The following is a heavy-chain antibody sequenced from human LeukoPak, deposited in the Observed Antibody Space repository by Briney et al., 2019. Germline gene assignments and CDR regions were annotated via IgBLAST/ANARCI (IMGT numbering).Heavy chain of an antibody. Sequence: SETLSLTCTVSGDSISSYYGSWIRQPPGKGLEWSGYIYYSWRTNYNPSLKSRGTISVDASTHQFSLKPSSVTAADTAVYYCARDQYCSSTSCYYYMDVWGKGTTVTVSS. V-gene: IGHV4-59*01. CDR3: ARDQYCSSTSCYYYMDV. CDR2: IYYSWRT. D-gene: IGHD2-2*01. J-gene: IGHJ6*03. CDR1: GDSISSYY.